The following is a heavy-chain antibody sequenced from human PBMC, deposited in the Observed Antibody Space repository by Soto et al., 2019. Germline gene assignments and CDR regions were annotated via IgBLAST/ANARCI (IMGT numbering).Heavy chain of an antibody. CDR3: ARGNYYYIWVRYRPTWFVS. V-gene: IGHV1-8*02. J-gene: IGHJ5*01. CDR1: GYTFTGYD. CDR2: MNPNSGNT. Sequence: ASVKVSCKASGYTFTGYDINWVRQATGQGLEWMGWMNPNSGNTGYAQKFQGRVTMTRNTSISTAYMELSSLRSGDTAVYYCARGNYYYIWVRYRPTWFVSRGQRILVTGSS. D-gene: IGHD3-16*02.